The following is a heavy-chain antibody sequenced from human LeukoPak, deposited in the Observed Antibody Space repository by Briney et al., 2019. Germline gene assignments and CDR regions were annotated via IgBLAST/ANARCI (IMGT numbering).Heavy chain of an antibody. J-gene: IGHJ6*02. V-gene: IGHV3-11*01. CDR2: ISSSGSTI. D-gene: IGHD5-18*01. CDR1: GFTFSDYY. Sequence: GGSLRLSCAASGFTFSDYYMSWLRQAPGKGLEWVSYISSSGSTIYYADSVKGRFTISRDNAKNSLYLQMNSLRAEDTAVYYCARDGAASYYYYGMDVWGQGTTVTVSS. CDR3: ARDGAASYYYYGMDV.